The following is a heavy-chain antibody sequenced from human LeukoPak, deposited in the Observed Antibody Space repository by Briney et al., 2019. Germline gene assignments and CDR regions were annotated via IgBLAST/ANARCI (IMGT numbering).Heavy chain of an antibody. J-gene: IGHJ6*04. D-gene: IGHD3-10*02. Sequence: GGSLRLSCAASGFTFSSHGMNWVRQAPGKGLEWVSGSSSIGGRTYYADSVKGRFTVTRDNAENSLYLQMNSLRAEDTAVYYCAELGITMIGGVWGKGTTVTISS. CDR1: GFTFSSHG. V-gene: IGHV3-23*01. CDR2: SSSIGGRT. CDR3: AELGITMIGGV.